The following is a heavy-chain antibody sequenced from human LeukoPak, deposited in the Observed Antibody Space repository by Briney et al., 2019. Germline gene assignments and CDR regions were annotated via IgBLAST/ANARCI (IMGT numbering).Heavy chain of an antibody. Sequence: ASVKVSCKASGYTFTGYYMHWVRQAPGQGLEWMGRINPNSGGTNYAQKFQGRVTMTRDTSISTAYMELSRLRSDDTAVYYCAVDPLVGATRTQDYWGQGTLVTFSS. CDR1: GYTFTGYY. CDR2: INPNSGGT. D-gene: IGHD1-26*01. CDR3: AVDPLVGATRTQDY. V-gene: IGHV1-2*06. J-gene: IGHJ4*02.